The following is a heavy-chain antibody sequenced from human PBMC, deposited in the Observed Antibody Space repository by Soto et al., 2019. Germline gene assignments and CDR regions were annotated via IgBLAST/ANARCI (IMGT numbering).Heavy chain of an antibody. CDR1: VFTFGDYA. D-gene: IGHD6-19*01. CDR2: ISWNSGSI. CDR3: AKSHTTSGWYVTTDY. V-gene: IGHV3-9*01. Sequence: LXLSCAASVFTFGDYAMQWVRQAPGKGLEWVSAISWNSGSIDYADSVKGRFTISRDNAKNSLYLQMNSLRAEDTALYYCAKSHTTSGWYVTTDYWGQGTRVAVS. J-gene: IGHJ4*02.